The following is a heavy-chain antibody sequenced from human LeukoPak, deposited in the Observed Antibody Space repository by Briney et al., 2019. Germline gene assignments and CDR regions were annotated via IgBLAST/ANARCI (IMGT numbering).Heavy chain of an antibody. J-gene: IGHJ6*02. Sequence: GGTLRLSCAASGFTFSDYYMSWIRQAPGKGLEWVSYISSSGSTIYYADSVKGRFTISRDNAENSLYLQMNSLRAEDTAVYYCAREVPDYYGMDVWGQGTTVTVSS. CDR2: ISSSGSTI. CDR1: GFTFSDYY. CDR3: AREVPDYYGMDV. V-gene: IGHV3-11*01.